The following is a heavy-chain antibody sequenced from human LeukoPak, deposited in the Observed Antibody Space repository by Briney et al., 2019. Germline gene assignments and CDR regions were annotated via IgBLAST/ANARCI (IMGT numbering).Heavy chain of an antibody. V-gene: IGHV3-7*04. CDR3: ARGDDFSGDY. CDR2: IHPEGNEK. CDR1: GFTFSRFW. J-gene: IGHJ4*02. D-gene: IGHD3/OR15-3a*01. Sequence: PGGSLRLSCAASGFTFSRFWMSWVRQAPGKGLEWVANIHPEGNEKYHVDSVKGRFTISRDNTKNLLHLEMDSLRVEDTAEYYCARGDDFSGDYRGQGTLVTVSS.